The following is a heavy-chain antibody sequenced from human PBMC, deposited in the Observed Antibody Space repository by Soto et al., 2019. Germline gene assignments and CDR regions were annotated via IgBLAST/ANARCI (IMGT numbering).Heavy chain of an antibody. D-gene: IGHD1-1*01. CDR2: IYWSDEK. Sequence: QITLKESGPTLVKPTQTLTLTCTFSGFSLSTSGVGVGWIRQPPGKALEWLALIYWSDEKRYSPSLKSRLSITKDTSKNQVVLTMTNMDPVDTGTYYCAHRPWKGYYYYDGMDVCGQGTTVTVSS. V-gene: IGHV2-5*01. CDR3: AHRPWKGYYYYDGMDV. J-gene: IGHJ6*02. CDR1: GFSLSTSGVG.